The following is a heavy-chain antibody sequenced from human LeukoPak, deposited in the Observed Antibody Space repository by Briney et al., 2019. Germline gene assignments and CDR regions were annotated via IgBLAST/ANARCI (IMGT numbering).Heavy chain of an antibody. Sequence: PSETLSLTCTVSGGSISSSTYSWGWIRQPPGKGLEWIASIYYTGSTNYNPSLKSRVTISVDTSKNQFSLKLSSVTAADTAVYYCARSRKYGAVTTYSWFDPWGQGTLVIVSS. CDR2: IYYTGST. V-gene: IGHV4-39*01. CDR3: ARSRKYGAVTTYSWFDP. D-gene: IGHD4-17*01. CDR1: GGSISSSTYS. J-gene: IGHJ5*02.